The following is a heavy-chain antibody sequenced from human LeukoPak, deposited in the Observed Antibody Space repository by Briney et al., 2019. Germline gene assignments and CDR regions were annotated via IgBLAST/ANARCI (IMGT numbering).Heavy chain of an antibody. CDR1: GDSISSYY. CDR3: ERGGGSYYSDHSLVY. CDR2: IYYGGST. J-gene: IGHJ4*02. Sequence: SETLSLTCTVSGDSISSYYGNWLRQPPGKGLEWIGYIYYGGSTNYNPSLKSQITISVDTSKNHFSHKLSSVTAADTAVYYCERGGGSYYSDHSLVYWGQGKLVTVSS. D-gene: IGHD1-26*01. V-gene: IGHV4-59*01.